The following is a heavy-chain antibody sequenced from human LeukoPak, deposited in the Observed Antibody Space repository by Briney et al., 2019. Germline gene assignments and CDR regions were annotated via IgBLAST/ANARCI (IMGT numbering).Heavy chain of an antibody. CDR1: GFTFSSYA. D-gene: IGHD6-19*01. Sequence: PGRSLRLSCAASGFTFSSYALHWVRQAPGEGLEWVAVISYDGSNKYYADSVKGRFTISRDNSKNTLYLQMNSLRAEDTAVYYCARGEYSSGWPFDYWGQGTLVTVSS. J-gene: IGHJ4*02. CDR3: ARGEYSSGWPFDY. CDR2: ISYDGSNK. V-gene: IGHV3-30-3*01.